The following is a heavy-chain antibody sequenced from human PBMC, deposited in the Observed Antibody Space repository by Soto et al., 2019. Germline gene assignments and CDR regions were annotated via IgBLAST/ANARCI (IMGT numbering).Heavy chain of an antibody. V-gene: IGHV3-30-3*01. Sequence: QEQLVQSGGGVVQPGRSLGLSCEASGFTFSRNEMHWVRQAPGKGLEWVAVISFDGNNQYYTDSVKGRFTISKDNSKNTLDLQMNSLRREDTAVYYCARDREYSGFYYGMDVWGQGTTVTVSS. J-gene: IGHJ6*02. CDR2: ISFDGNNQ. CDR3: ARDREYSGFYYGMDV. CDR1: GFTFSRNE. D-gene: IGHD5-12*01.